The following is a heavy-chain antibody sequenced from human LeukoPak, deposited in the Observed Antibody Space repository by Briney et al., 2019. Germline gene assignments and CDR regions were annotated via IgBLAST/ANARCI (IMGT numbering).Heavy chain of an antibody. CDR1: GGSISSYY. D-gene: IGHD5-18*01. CDR3: ARTFTAMAPAAYYFDY. J-gene: IGHJ4*02. Sequence: SETLSLTCTVSGGSISSYYWSWIRQPPGKGLEWIGYIYYSGSTNYNPSLKSRVTISEDTSKNQFSLKLSSVTAADTAVYYCARTFTAMAPAAYYFDYWGQGTLVTVSS. CDR2: IYYSGST. V-gene: IGHV4-59*01.